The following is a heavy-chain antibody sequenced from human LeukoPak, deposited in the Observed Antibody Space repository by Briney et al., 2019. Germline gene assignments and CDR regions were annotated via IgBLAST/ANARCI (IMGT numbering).Heavy chain of an antibody. CDR2: ISTYNGNT. J-gene: IGHJ4*02. Sequence: ASVTVSCKASGYTFTSYGINWVRQAPGQGLEWMGWISTYNGNTDYAQKLQGRVTMTTDTSTSTAYMELRSLRSDDTAVYYCARDFLRYCSTTSCRMADYWGQGTLVTVSS. D-gene: IGHD2-2*01. V-gene: IGHV1-18*01. CDR1: GYTFTSYG. CDR3: ARDFLRYCSTTSCRMADY.